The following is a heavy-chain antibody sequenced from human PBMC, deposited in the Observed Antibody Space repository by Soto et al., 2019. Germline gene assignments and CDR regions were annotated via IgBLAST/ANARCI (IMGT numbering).Heavy chain of an antibody. CDR1: GFTFSSYA. J-gene: IGHJ5*02. D-gene: IGHD3-10*02. Sequence: EVQLLESGGGLVQPGGSLRLSCAASGFTFSSYAMSWVRQAPGKGLEWVSAISGSGGSTYYADSVMGRFTISRDNSKNTLFRPTNSRSAEDTAVYYCAKAHYDVETFDPWGQGTLVTVSS. CDR3: AKAHYDVETFDP. V-gene: IGHV3-23*01. CDR2: ISGSGGST.